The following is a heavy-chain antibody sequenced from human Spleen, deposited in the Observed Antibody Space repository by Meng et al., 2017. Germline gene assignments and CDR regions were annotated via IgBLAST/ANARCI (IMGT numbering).Heavy chain of an antibody. V-gene: IGHV4-39*07. Sequence: SETLSLTCTVSGGSISSSSYYWGWIRQPPGKGLEWIGSIYYSGSTYYNPSLKSRVTISVDTSKNQFSLKLSSVTAADTAVYYCARTLLRSLLIYDGIDVWGQGTMVTVSS. CDR2: IYYSGST. CDR3: ARTLLRSLLIYDGIDV. J-gene: IGHJ3*01. CDR1: GGSISSSSYY. D-gene: IGHD5-12*01.